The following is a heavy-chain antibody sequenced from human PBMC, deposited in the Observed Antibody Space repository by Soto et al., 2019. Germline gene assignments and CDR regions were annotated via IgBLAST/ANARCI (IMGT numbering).Heavy chain of an antibody. Sequence: QVQLEQSGAEVKKPVASVKVSCKASGFTFTGHYIHWVRQAPGQVLEWMGWINPNSGGTSYAQKFQGRVTMTRDTSITTAYMELSRLSSDDTAVYYCAKIVSFFRPSLGYFDYWGQGTMGTVSS. J-gene: IGHJ4*02. V-gene: IGHV1-2*02. CDR3: AKIVSFFRPSLGYFDY. CDR1: GFTFTGHY. CDR2: INPNSGGT. D-gene: IGHD2-15*01.